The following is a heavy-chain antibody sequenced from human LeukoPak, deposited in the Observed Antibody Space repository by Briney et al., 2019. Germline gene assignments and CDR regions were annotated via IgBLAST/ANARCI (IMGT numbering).Heavy chain of an antibody. CDR3: ARVDSGRYYGHDY. CDR2: ISAYNGNT. Sequence: ASVKVSCKASGNTFTNNGISWVRQAPGQGLEWMGWISAYNGNTNYAQKLQGRVTMTTDTSTSTAYMELRSDDTAMYYCARVDSGRYYGHDYWGQGTQVTVTS. CDR1: GNTFTNNG. D-gene: IGHD1-26*01. V-gene: IGHV1-18*01. J-gene: IGHJ4*02.